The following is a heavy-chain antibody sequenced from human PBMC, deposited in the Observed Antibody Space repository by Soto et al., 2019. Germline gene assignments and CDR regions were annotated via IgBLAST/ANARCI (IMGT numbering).Heavy chain of an antibody. V-gene: IGHV4-59*01. D-gene: IGHD3-10*01. CDR1: GGSISSYY. CDR2: IYYSGST. J-gene: IGHJ4*02. CDR3: ARADPITMVRGVIIIFDY. Sequence: SETLSLTCTVSGGSISSYYWSWIRQPPGKGLEWIGYIYYSGSTNYNPSLKSRVTISVDTSKNQFSLKLSSVTAADTAVYYCARADPITMVRGVIIIFDYWGQGTLVTV.